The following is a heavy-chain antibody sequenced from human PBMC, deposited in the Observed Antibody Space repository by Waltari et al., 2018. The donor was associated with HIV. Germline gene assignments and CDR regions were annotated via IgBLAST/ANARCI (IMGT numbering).Heavy chain of an antibody. J-gene: IGHJ5*02. CDR1: GGTFSSYA. Sequence: QVQLVQSGAEVKKPGSSVKVSCKAYGGTFSSYAISWVRQAPGQGLEWMGGIIPIFGTANYAQKFQGRVTITADESTSTAYMELSSLRSEDTAVYYCARGGVGQRGVGGSFDPWGQGTLVTVSS. CDR2: IIPIFGTA. D-gene: IGHD3-16*01. V-gene: IGHV1-69*01. CDR3: ARGGVGQRGVGGSFDP.